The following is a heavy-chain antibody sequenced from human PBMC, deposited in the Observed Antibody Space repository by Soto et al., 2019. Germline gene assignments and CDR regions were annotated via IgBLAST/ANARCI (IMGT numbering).Heavy chain of an antibody. CDR3: ARVLFLRVPAAMWDYYYYGMDV. V-gene: IGHV3-21*01. J-gene: IGHJ6*02. D-gene: IGHD2-2*01. Sequence: GGSLRLSCAASGFTFSSYSMNWVRQAPGKGLEWVSSISSSSSYIYYADSVKGRFTISRDNAKNSLYLQMNSLRAEDTAVYYCARVLFLRVPAAMWDYYYYGMDVWGQGTTVTVSS. CDR2: ISSSSSYI. CDR1: GFTFSSYS.